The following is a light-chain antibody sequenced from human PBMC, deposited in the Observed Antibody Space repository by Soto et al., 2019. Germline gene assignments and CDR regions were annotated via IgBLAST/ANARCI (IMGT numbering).Light chain of an antibody. CDR1: SSDVGSYNL. CDR2: EGR. V-gene: IGLV2-23*01. J-gene: IGLJ1*01. CDR3: RSYAGSSTLYV. Sequence: QSVLTQPASVSGSPVQSITISCTGTSSDVGSYNLVSWYQQHPGKAPKLMIYEGRKRPSGVSNCFSGSKSGNTASLTISGLQAEDEADYYCRSYAGSSTLYVFGTGTKVTVL.